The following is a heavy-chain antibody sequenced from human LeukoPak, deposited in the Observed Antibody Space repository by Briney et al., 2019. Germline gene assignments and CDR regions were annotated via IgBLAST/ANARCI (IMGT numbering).Heavy chain of an antibody. CDR1: GLIFSTYA. CDR2: ISPSSDST. Sequence: GGSLRLSCAASGLIFSTYAMSWVRQAPGKGLEWVSAISPSSDSTSYADSVKGRFIIFRDNSKNTVYMQMNSLRAEDTAVYYCAKVLTGYSSGWYQEGVDYWGQGTLVTVSS. J-gene: IGHJ4*02. D-gene: IGHD6-19*01. V-gene: IGHV3-23*01. CDR3: AKVLTGYSSGWYQEGVDY.